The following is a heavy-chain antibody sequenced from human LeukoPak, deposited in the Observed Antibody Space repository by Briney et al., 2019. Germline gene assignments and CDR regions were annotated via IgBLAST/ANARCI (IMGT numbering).Heavy chain of an antibody. CDR1: GFTVSSNY. CDR3: AKTRPTGDFDWLLCIFDY. J-gene: IGHJ4*02. Sequence: GGSLRLSCAVSGFTVSSNYMSWVRQAPGKGLEWVSIIYSSGSTNYADSVKGRFTISRDNSKNTLYLQMNSLRAEDTAVYYCAKTRPTGDFDWLLCIFDYWGQGTLVTVSS. D-gene: IGHD3-9*01. V-gene: IGHV3-53*01. CDR2: IYSSGST.